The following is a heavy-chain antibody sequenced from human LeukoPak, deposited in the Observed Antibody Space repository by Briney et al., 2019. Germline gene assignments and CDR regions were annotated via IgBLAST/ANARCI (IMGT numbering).Heavy chain of an antibody. J-gene: IGHJ4*02. D-gene: IGHD3-22*01. V-gene: IGHV3-33*06. CDR3: AKGGYDSSGFDY. CDR2: IWYDGSNK. CDR1: GFTFSRYG. Sequence: GSLRLSCAASGFTFSRYGMHWVRQAPGKGLEWVAVIWYDGSNKYYADSVKGRFTISRDNSKNTLYLQMNSLRAEDTAVYYCAKGGYDSSGFDYWGQGTLVTVSS.